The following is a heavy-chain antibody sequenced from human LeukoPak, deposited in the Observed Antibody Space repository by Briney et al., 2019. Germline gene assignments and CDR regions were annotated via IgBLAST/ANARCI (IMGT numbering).Heavy chain of an antibody. V-gene: IGHV3-53*01. CDR3: ARGYYDFWSGYSPADY. J-gene: IGHJ4*02. D-gene: IGHD3-3*01. CDR2: IYSGGST. CDR1: GFTLSSNY. Sequence: PGGSLRLSCAASGFTLSSNYMSWVRQAPGKGLEWVSVIYSGGSTYYADSVKGRVTISRDNSKNTLYLQMNSLRAEDTAVYYCARGYYDFWSGYSPADYWGQGTLVTVSS.